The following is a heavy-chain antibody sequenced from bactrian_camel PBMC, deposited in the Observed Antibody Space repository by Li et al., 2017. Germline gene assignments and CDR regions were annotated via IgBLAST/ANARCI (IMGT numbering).Heavy chain of an antibody. J-gene: IGHJ6*01. Sequence: VQLVESGGGSVQSGGSLRLSCVASGDTFNSYYMAWFRQAPGKEREGVARIATGSGNTYYADSVKGRFTISRDNAKNTLYLQLNSLKTEDTAMYYCAKAVGVWGGYPDFGYWGQGTQVTVS. CDR1: GDTFNSYY. CDR2: IATGSGNT. D-gene: IGHD3*01. CDR3: AKAVGVWGGYPDFGY. V-gene: IGHV3S1*01.